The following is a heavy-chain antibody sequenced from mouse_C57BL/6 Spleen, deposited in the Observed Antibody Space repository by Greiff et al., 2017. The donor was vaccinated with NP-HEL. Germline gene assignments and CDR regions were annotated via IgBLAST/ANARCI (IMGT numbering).Heavy chain of an antibody. Sequence: VQLQQSGPELVKPGASVKISCKASGYTFTDYYINWVKQRPGQGLEWIGWIYPGSGNTKYNEKFKGKATLTVDTSSSTAYMQLSSLTSEDSAVYFGASDSLYYYGSTYGGPFAYWGQGTLVTVSA. CDR3: ASDSLYYYGSTYGGPFAY. J-gene: IGHJ3*01. CDR1: GYTFTDYY. V-gene: IGHV1-84*01. CDR2: IYPGSGNT. D-gene: IGHD1-1*01.